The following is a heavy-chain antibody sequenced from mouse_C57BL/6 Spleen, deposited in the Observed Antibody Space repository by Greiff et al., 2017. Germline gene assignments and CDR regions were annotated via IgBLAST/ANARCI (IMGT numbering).Heavy chain of an antibody. J-gene: IGHJ2*01. CDR3: ARSSSTVVATNPFDY. CDR2: IDPSDSAT. D-gene: IGHD1-1*01. CDR1: GYTFTSYW. V-gene: IGHV1-52*01. Sequence: VQLQQSGAELVRPGTSVKVSCKASGYTFTSYWMHWVKPRPIQGLEWIGNIDPSDSATHYNQKFKDKATLTVDKSSSTAYMQLSSLTSEDSAVYYCARSSSTVVATNPFDYWGQGTTLTVSS.